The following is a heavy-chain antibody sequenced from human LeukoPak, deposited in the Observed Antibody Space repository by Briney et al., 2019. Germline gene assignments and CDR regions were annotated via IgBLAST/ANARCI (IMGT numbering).Heavy chain of an antibody. J-gene: IGHJ4*02. CDR1: GFTFSAYA. Sequence: GGSLRLSCEASGFTFSAYAMTWVRQAPGKGLEWVSAISGRTGATYYADSVKGRFTISRDNSKSTLYLQMDSLRAEDTAVYYCAKCGNSGCHLIDYWGQGTLVTVSS. D-gene: IGHD5-12*01. CDR3: AKCGNSGCHLIDY. V-gene: IGHV3-23*01. CDR2: ISGRTGAT.